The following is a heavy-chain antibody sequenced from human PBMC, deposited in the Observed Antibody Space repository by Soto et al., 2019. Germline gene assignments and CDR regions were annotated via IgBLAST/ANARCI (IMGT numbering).Heavy chain of an antibody. D-gene: IGHD5-12*01. CDR2: ISNDGNNN. CDR1: GFTFRSYA. CDR3: SRFVGYGGSEYYFDN. V-gene: IGHV3-30-3*02. J-gene: IGHJ4*02. Sequence: QVQPVESGGGVVQPGRSLRLSCVVSGFTFRSYAMHWVRQAPGKGLEWVAVISNDGNNNYHADYVKGRFTISRDNSKNTLYLHMDSLRAEDTALYYCSRFVGYGGSEYYFDNWGQGIQVIVST.